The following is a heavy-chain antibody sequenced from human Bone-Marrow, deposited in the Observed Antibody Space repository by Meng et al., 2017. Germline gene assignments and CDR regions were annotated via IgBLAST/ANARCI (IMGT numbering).Heavy chain of an antibody. J-gene: IGHJ3*02. D-gene: IGHD3-3*01. V-gene: IGHV4-59*01. Sequence: GSLRLSRAVYGGSFSGYYWSWIRQPPGKGLEWIGYIYYSGSTNYNPSLKSRVTISVDTSKNQFSLKLSPVTAADTAVYYCARNRPPWRDDAFDIWGQGKMVTVSS. CDR1: GGSFSGYY. CDR2: IYYSGST. CDR3: ARNRPPWRDDAFDI.